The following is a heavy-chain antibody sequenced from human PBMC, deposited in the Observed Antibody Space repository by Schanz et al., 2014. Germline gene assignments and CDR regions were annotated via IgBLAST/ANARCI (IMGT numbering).Heavy chain of an antibody. CDR2: IWSDGSGK. V-gene: IGHV3-33*01. Sequence: QVQLVESGGGVVQPGGSLRLSCAASGFIFSNYGMHWVRQAPGKGLEWVAVIWSDGSGKYYADSVKGRFTMSRDNSKNTLYLQMNSLRAEDTAVYYCAIIGVMVAVAGTRADYWGQGTLVTVSS. CDR3: AIIGVMVAVAGTRADY. D-gene: IGHD6-19*01. CDR1: GFIFSNYG. J-gene: IGHJ4*02.